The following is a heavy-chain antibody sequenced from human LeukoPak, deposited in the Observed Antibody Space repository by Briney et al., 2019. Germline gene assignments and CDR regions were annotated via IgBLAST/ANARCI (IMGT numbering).Heavy chain of an antibody. D-gene: IGHD3-10*01. Sequence: SETLSLTCTVSGGSISSYYWSWIRQPPGKGLEWIGYIYYSGSTNYNPSLKSRVNISIDTSKNQCSLKLSSVTAADTAVYYCARHRGLADFDYWGQGTLVTVSS. CDR1: GGSISSYY. J-gene: IGHJ4*02. CDR2: IYYSGST. V-gene: IGHV4-59*08. CDR3: ARHRGLADFDY.